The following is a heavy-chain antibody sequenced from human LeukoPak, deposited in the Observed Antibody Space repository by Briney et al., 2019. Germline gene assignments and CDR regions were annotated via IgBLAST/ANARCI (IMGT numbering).Heavy chain of an antibody. CDR1: GESFSGYY. CDR2: INHSGST. J-gene: IGHJ6*03. Sequence: PSETLSLTCAVYGESFSGYYWSWIRQPPGKGLEWIGEINHSGSTNYNPTLKSHVTISGDTSTNQFSLKLSSVTAADTAVYYCARAEVVVVPAAMYYSYYMDVRGKGATVTVSS. V-gene: IGHV4-34*01. D-gene: IGHD2-2*01. CDR3: ARAEVVVVPAAMYYSYYMDV.